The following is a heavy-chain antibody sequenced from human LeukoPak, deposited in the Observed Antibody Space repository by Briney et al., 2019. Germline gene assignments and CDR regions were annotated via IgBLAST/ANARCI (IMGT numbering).Heavy chain of an antibody. D-gene: IGHD7-27*01. CDR1: GFTFSSHY. Sequence: GGSLRLSCVASGFTFSSHYMTWVRQAPGKGLEWVSYISNSGSSIYYADSVKGRFTTSRDNAKSSLYLQMNSLRAEDTAVYYCGRGHWGLDYWGQGALVTVSS. CDR2: ISNSGSSI. J-gene: IGHJ4*02. V-gene: IGHV3-21*05. CDR3: GRGHWGLDY.